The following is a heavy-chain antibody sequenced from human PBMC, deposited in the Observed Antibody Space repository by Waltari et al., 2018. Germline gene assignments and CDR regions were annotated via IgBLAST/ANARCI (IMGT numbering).Heavy chain of an antibody. D-gene: IGHD6-19*01. CDR2: IKSDESAS. Sequence: EAQLVESGGGLVQPGGSLRLACAASGSPFVSYRRHWVRQAPGKGLVWVSRIKSDESASNYADSVQGRFTISRDNARDTLYLQMTSLRVEDTAVYYCATSIEVAGRNAFDIWGQGTMVAVSS. V-gene: IGHV3-74*01. CDR3: ATSIEVAGRNAFDI. J-gene: IGHJ3*02. CDR1: GSPFVSYR.